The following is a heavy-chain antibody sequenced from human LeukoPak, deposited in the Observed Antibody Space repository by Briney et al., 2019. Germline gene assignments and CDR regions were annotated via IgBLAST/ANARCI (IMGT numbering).Heavy chain of an antibody. CDR1: GGSVSSSTNF. D-gene: IGHD3-9*01. V-gene: IGHV3-7*01. J-gene: IGHJ4*02. Sequence: PSETLSLTCTVSGGSVSSSTNFWGWIRQSPGMGLEWVANIKQDGSEKYYVDSVKGRFTISRDNAKNSLYLQMNSLRAEDTAVYYCARVDFDWLFDYWGQGTLVTVSS. CDR2: IKQDGSEK. CDR3: ARVDFDWLFDY.